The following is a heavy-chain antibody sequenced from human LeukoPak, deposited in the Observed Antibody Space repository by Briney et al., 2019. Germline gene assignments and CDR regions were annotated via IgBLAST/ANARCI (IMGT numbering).Heavy chain of an antibody. V-gene: IGHV4-59*01. CDR3: ARGSGWYLY. CDR1: GGSISSYY. J-gene: IGHJ4*02. D-gene: IGHD6-19*01. Sequence: PSETLSLTCTVSGGSISSYYWSWIRQPPGKGLEWIGYIYYSGSTSYSPSLKSRVTMSVDTSKNQVSLKLSTLPAADTAVYYCARGSGWYLYWGQGTLVTVSS. CDR2: IYYSGST.